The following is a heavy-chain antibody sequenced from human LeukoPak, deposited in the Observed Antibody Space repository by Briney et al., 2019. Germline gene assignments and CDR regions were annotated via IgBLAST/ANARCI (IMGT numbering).Heavy chain of an antibody. CDR2: TSGSGVNS. Sequence: GGSLRLSCAASGFTLRSYDMSWVRQAPGKGLEWVAATSGSGVNSYYADSVRGRFTISRDNAKNSLYLQMNSLRAEDTAVYYCAREGASKLSHAFDIWGQGTMVTVSS. D-gene: IGHD3-16*01. CDR3: AREGASKLSHAFDI. V-gene: IGHV3-23*01. J-gene: IGHJ3*02. CDR1: GFTLRSYD.